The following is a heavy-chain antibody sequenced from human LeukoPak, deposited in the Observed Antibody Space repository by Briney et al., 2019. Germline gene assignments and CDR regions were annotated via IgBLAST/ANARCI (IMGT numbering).Heavy chain of an antibody. D-gene: IGHD3-10*01. J-gene: IGHJ4*02. CDR2: IYTSGST. CDR1: GGSISSYS. CDR3: ARAAPEVRGVIIFDY. V-gene: IGHV4-4*07. Sequence: SETLSLTSTVYGGSISSYSWSWIRQPAGKGLEWNGRIYTSGSTNYYLAFKSRVTMSVDTSKNQFSLKLSSVTAADTAVYYCARAAPEVRGVIIFDYWGQGTLVTVSS.